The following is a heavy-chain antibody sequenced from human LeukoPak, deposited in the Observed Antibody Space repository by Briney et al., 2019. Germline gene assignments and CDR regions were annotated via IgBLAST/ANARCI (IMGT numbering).Heavy chain of an antibody. J-gene: IGHJ4*02. CDR3: ARDLDWFTPGEEYYFDY. D-gene: IGHD3-9*01. V-gene: IGHV1-69*06. Sequence: ASVKVSCKASGGTFSSYAISWVRRAPGQGLEWMGGIIPIFGTANYAQKFQGRVTITADKSTSTAYMELSSLRSEDTAVYYCARDLDWFTPGEEYYFDYWGQGTLVTVSS. CDR1: GGTFSSYA. CDR2: IIPIFGTA.